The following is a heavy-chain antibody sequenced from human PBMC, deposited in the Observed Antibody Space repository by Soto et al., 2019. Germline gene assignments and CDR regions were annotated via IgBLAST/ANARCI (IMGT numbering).Heavy chain of an antibody. CDR3: ARLTYYYGSGSPLYGMDV. CDR1: GGSFSGYY. Sequence: SETLSLTCAVYGGSFSGYYWSWIRQPPGKGLEWIGEINHSGSTNYNPSLKSRVTISVDTSKNQFSLKLSSVTTADTAVYYCARLTYYYGSGSPLYGMDVWGQGTTVTVSS. J-gene: IGHJ6*02. D-gene: IGHD3-10*01. CDR2: INHSGST. V-gene: IGHV4-34*01.